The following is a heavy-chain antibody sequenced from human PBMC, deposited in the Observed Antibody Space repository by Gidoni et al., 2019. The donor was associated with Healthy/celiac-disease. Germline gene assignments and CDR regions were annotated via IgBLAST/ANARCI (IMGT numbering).Heavy chain of an antibody. CDR2: IYHSGST. Sequence: QVQLQESGPGLVKPSETLSLTCAVSGYSISSGYYWGWIRQPPGKGLEWIGSIYHSGSTYYNPSLKSRVTISVDTSKNQFSLKLSSVTAADTAVYYCARGSARLLWFRELLYPRPAFFDYWGQGTLVTVSS. J-gene: IGHJ4*02. CDR1: GYSISSGYY. V-gene: IGHV4-38-2*01. D-gene: IGHD3-10*01. CDR3: ARGSARLLWFRELLYPRPAFFDY.